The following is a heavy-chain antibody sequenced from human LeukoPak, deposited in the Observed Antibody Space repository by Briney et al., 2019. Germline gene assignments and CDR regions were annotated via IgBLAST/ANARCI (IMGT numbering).Heavy chain of an antibody. CDR1: GFTSDDYA. CDR2: ISWNSGSI. V-gene: IGHV3-9*02. D-gene: IGHD1-26*01. Sequence: PGRSLRLSCAASGFTSDDYAMHWVRQAPGKGLEWVSGISWNSGSIGYADSVKGRFTISRDNSKNTLYLQTNSLRAEDTAVYYCARDRRGSYSDYWGQGTLVTVSS. CDR3: ARDRRGSYSDY. J-gene: IGHJ4*02.